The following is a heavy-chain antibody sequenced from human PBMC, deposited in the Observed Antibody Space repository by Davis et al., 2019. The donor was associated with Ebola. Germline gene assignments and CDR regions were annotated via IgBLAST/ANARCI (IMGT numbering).Heavy chain of an antibody. J-gene: IGHJ4*02. D-gene: IGHD5-12*01. CDR2: IYPGDSDT. CDR3: ARTYSGYDYYFDY. V-gene: IGHV5-51*01. CDR1: GYSFTSYW. Sequence: KVSCMGSGYSFTSYWIGWVRQMPGKGLEWMGIIYPGDSDTRYSPSFQGQVTISADKSISTAYLQWSILKASEPAMYYCARTYSGYDYYFDYWGQGTLVTVSS.